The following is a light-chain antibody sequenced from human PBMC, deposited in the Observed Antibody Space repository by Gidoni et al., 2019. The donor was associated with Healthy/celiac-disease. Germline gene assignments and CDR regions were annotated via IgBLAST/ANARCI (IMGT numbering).Light chain of an antibody. CDR2: AAS. Sequence: IQMTQSPSSLSASVGDRVTITCRASQSISSYLTWYQQKPGKAPKLLIYAASSLQSGVPSRFSGSGSGTDFTLTISSRQPEDFAAYYCQQSYSTPRTFGQGTKVEIK. V-gene: IGKV1-39*01. J-gene: IGKJ1*01. CDR3: QQSYSTPRT. CDR1: QSISSY.